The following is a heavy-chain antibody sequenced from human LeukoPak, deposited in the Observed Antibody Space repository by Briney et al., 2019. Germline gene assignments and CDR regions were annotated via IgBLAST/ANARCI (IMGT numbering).Heavy chain of an antibody. J-gene: IGHJ6*02. Sequence: SETLSLTCTVSGGSISSYYWSWIRQPPGKGLEWIGYIYYSGSTNYNPSLKSRVTISVDTSKNQFSLKLSSVTAADTAVYYCAREDIVATYGMYVWGQGTTVTVSS. D-gene: IGHD5-12*01. CDR2: IYYSGST. CDR1: GGSISSYY. V-gene: IGHV4-59*01. CDR3: AREDIVATYGMYV.